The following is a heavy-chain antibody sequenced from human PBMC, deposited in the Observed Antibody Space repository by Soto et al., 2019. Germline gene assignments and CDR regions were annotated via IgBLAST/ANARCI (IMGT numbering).Heavy chain of an antibody. CDR3: SVEDDSWSGYVF. Sequence: PSETLSLTCALYGGSFDGYYWSWVRQSPGKGLEWIGEIHHSGRTKYNPSLKSRVSLSVDTSTKHFSLRLTSVTAADRGVYYCSVEDDSWSGYVFWGQGTPVTVSA. V-gene: IGHV4-34*01. D-gene: IGHD3-3*01. CDR1: GGSFDGYY. CDR2: IHHSGRT. J-gene: IGHJ4*01.